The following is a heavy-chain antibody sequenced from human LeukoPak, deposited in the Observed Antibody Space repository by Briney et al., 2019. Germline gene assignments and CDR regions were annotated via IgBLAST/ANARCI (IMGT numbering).Heavy chain of an antibody. CDR1: GGSISSSSYY. CDR2: FYYSGST. V-gene: IGHV4-39*07. D-gene: IGHD1-1*01. Sequence: SETLSLTCTVSGGSISSSSYYWGWIRQPPGKGLEWIGTFYYSGSTYYNPSLKSRVTISLDTSKNQFSLKLSSVTAADTAVYYCVWNAYDAFDIWGQGTMATVSS. J-gene: IGHJ3*02. CDR3: VWNAYDAFDI.